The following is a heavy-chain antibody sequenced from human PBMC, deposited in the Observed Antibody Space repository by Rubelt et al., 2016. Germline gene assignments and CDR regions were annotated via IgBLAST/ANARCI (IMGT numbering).Heavy chain of an antibody. V-gene: IGHV4-39*07. Sequence: SGSTYYNPSLKSRVTISVDTSKNQFSLKLSSVTAADTAVYYCARHYYDYVWGRPYYYYGMDVWGQGTTVTVSS. J-gene: IGHJ6*02. D-gene: IGHD3-16*01. CDR3: ARHYYDYVWGRPYYYYGMDV. CDR2: SGST.